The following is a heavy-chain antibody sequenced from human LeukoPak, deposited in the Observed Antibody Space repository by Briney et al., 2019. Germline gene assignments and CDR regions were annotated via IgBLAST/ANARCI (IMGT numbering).Heavy chain of an antibody. CDR3: ATGPLGGDYFFR. CDR1: GYTLTELS. CDR2: FDPEDGET. Sequence: GASVKVSCKVSGYTLTELSMHWVRQAPGKGLEWMGGFDPEDGETIYAQKFQGRVTMTEDTSTDTAYMELSSLRSEDTAVYYCATGPLGGDYFFRWGQGTLVTVSS. J-gene: IGHJ4*02. D-gene: IGHD4-17*01. V-gene: IGHV1-24*01.